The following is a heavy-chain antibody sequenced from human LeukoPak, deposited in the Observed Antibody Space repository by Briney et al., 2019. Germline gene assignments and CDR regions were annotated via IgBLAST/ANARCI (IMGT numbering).Heavy chain of an antibody. Sequence: PGGSLTLSCAASGFTVSSNYMSWVRQAPGKGLEWVSVIYSGGSTYYADSVKGRFTISRDNSKNTLYLQMNSLRAEDTAVYYCARGRISIGFDYWGQGTLVTVSS. V-gene: IGHV3-53*01. CDR2: IYSGGST. CDR1: GFTVSSNY. D-gene: IGHD2-15*01. J-gene: IGHJ4*02. CDR3: ARGRISIGFDY.